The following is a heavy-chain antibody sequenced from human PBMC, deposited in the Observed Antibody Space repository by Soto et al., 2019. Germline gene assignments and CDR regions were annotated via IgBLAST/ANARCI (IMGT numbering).Heavy chain of an antibody. CDR1: GFSFSSYG. J-gene: IGHJ4*02. V-gene: IGHV3-33*01. Sequence: PGGSLRLSCAASGFSFSSYGMHWVRQGPGKGLEWVALIYYDGSNKYYADSVKCRFTISIDNSKNTLYLQMNSLRAEDTAVYYCARDEYPGAYSFGYYFDNWGQGTLVTVSS. D-gene: IGHD5-18*01. CDR2: IYYDGSNK. CDR3: ARDEYPGAYSFGYYFDN.